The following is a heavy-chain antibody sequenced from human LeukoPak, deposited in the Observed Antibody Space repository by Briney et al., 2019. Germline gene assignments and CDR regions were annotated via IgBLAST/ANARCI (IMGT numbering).Heavy chain of an antibody. CDR3: ARGPDYDILADYFDY. CDR2: ISYDGSNK. Sequence: GGSLRLSCAASGFTFSSYAMHWVRQAPGKGLEWVAVISYDGSNKYYADSVKGRFTISRDNSKNTLYLQMNSLRPEDTAVYYCARGPDYDILADYFDYWGQGTLVTVSS. CDR1: GFTFSSYA. J-gene: IGHJ4*02. D-gene: IGHD3-9*01. V-gene: IGHV3-30*04.